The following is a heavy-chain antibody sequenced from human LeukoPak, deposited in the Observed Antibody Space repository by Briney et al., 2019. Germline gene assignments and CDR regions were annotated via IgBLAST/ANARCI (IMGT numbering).Heavy chain of an antibody. V-gene: IGHV1-18*01. D-gene: IGHD3-3*01. J-gene: IGHJ4*02. CDR1: GYTFTSYG. Sequence: GASVKVSCKASGYTFTSYGISWVRQAPGQGLEWMGWISAYNGNTNYAQKLQGRVTMTTDTSTSTAYMELRSLRSDDTAVYYCASTSDFWSGFDFDYWGQGTLVTVSS. CDR3: ASTSDFWSGFDFDY. CDR2: ISAYNGNT.